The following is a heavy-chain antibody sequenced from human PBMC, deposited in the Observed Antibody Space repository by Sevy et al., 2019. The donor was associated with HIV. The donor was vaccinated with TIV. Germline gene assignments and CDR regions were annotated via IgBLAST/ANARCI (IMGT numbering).Heavy chain of an antibody. J-gene: IGHJ6*02. V-gene: IGHV3-73*01. D-gene: IGHD6-25*01. CDR1: GFTFSGSA. Sequence: GGSLRLSCAASGFTFSGSAMHWVRQASGKGLEWVGRIRSKANSYATAYAASGKGRFTISRDDSKNTAYLQMNSLKTEDTAVYYCTSATLLYGMDVWGQGTTVTVSS. CDR3: TSATLLYGMDV. CDR2: IRSKANSYAT.